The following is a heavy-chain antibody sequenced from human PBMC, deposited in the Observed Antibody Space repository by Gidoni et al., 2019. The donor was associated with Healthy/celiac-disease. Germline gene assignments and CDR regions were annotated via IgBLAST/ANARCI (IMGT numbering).Heavy chain of an antibody. Sequence: QVQLVQSGAEVKKPGASVQVSCQASGYTFTAHHMHWVRQAPGQGLEWMGRIKPNSGGTNWAQKFQGRVTMTRDTSSSKAYMELSRLKSGDTAVDYCARGGSWYTSSQYNWFGPWGQGTLVTVSS. V-gene: IGHV1-2*06. CDR3: ARGGSWYTSSQYNWFGP. CDR2: IKPNSGGT. D-gene: IGHD2-2*02. CDR1: GYTFTAHH. J-gene: IGHJ5*02.